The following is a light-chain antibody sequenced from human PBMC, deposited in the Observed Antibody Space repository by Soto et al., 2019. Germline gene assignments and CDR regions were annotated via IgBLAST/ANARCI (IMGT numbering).Light chain of an antibody. CDR1: QSISSS. Sequence: EIVLTQSPATVSLSPGERATLSCRASQSISSSLAWYQQKPGQAPRLLIYDASSRATGFPARFSGSGSGTDFTLTIGSLEPEDFAVYYCQQRSEWPRTFGQGTKVEIK. J-gene: IGKJ1*01. V-gene: IGKV3-11*01. CDR2: DAS. CDR3: QQRSEWPRT.